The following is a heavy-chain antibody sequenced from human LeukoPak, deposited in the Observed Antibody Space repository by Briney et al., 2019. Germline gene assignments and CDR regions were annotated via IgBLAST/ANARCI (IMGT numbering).Heavy chain of an antibody. CDR2: IWSDGSNK. CDR1: GYTFTSYG. J-gene: IGHJ4*02. Sequence: SCKASGYTFTSYGIHWVRQAPGKGLEWVAVIWSDGSNKYYADSVKGRFTISRDNSKDTLYLQLNSLRAEDTAVYYCARASGSFDYWGQGTLVSVSS. V-gene: IGHV3-33*01. D-gene: IGHD1-26*01. CDR3: ARASGSFDY.